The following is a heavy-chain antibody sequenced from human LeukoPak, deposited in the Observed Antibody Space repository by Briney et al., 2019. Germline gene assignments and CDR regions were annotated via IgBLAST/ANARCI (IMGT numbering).Heavy chain of an antibody. J-gene: IGHJ3*02. CDR3: ARVPVGATIVRAFHI. CDR2: INPNSGGT. D-gene: IGHD1-26*01. Sequence: ASVKVSCKASGYTFTGYYMHWVRQAPGQGLEWMGWINPNSGGTNYAQKFQGRVTMTRDTSISTAYMELSRLRSDDTAMYYYARVPVGATIVRAFHIWGQGTMLTVSS. V-gene: IGHV1-2*02. CDR1: GYTFTGYY.